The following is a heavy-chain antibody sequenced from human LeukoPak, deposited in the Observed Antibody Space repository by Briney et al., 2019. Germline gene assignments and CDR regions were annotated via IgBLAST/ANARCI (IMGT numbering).Heavy chain of an antibody. Sequence: SQTPSLTCAFSGDSISSNSAAWNWIRQSPSRGLECLGRTYYRSKWYHDYALSVKRRITINPDTSKNQFSLQLNSVTPDDTAVYYCARGKYGEAHYYYYGMDVWGQGTTVTVSS. CDR2: TYYRSKWYH. CDR1: GDSISSNSAA. CDR3: ARGKYGEAHYYYYGMDV. D-gene: IGHD3-10*01. V-gene: IGHV6-1*01. J-gene: IGHJ6*02.